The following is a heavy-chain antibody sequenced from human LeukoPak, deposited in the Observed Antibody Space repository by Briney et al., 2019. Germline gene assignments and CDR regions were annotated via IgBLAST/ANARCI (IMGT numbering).Heavy chain of an antibody. V-gene: IGHV1-2*02. D-gene: IGHD6-13*01. CDR1: GYTFTDYY. CDR3: ARDAPITSTGTASPASDY. CDR2: INPNSGGT. Sequence: ASVKASCKASGYTFTDYYIHWVRQAPGQGLEWMGWINPNSGGTNYAQRFQGRFTMTRDTSISTAYMELSRLRSDDTAVYYCARDAPITSTGTASPASDYWGRGTLVTVSS. J-gene: IGHJ4*02.